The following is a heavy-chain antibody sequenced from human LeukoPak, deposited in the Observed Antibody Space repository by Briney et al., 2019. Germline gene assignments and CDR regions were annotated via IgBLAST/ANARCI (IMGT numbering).Heavy chain of an antibody. CDR1: GGSISSSSYY. CDR2: IYYSGSA. D-gene: IGHD6-19*01. J-gene: IGHJ4*02. Sequence: SETLSLTCTVSGGSISSSSYYWGWIRQPPGKGLEWIGSIYYSGSAYYNPSLKSRVTISVDTSKIQFSLKLSSVTAADTAVYYCASSLAVAGTSQIDYWGQGTLVTVSS. V-gene: IGHV4-39*01. CDR3: ASSLAVAGTSQIDY.